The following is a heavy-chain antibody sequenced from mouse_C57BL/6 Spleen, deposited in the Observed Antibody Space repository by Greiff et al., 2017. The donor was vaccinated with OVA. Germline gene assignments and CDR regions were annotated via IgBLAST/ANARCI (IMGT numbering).Heavy chain of an antibody. D-gene: IGHD2-3*01. CDR1: GFTFSNYW. V-gene: IGHV6-3*01. CDR2: IRLKSDNYAT. CDR3: TGFYDGYSYWYFDV. Sequence: EVKVEESGGGLVQPGGSMKLSCVASGFTFSNYWMNWVRQSPEKGLEWVAQIRLKSDNYATHYAESVKGRFTISRDDSKSSVYLQMNNLRAEDTGIYYCTGFYDGYSYWYFDVWGTGTTVTVSS. J-gene: IGHJ1*03.